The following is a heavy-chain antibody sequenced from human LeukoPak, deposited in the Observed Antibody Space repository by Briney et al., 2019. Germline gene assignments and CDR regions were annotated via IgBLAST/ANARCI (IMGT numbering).Heavy chain of an antibody. CDR1: GGSISSSSYY. D-gene: IGHD3/OR15-3a*01. CDR2: IYYSGNT. CDR3: ASRYMIFGVATFDY. V-gene: IGHV4-39*01. Sequence: SETLSLTCTVSGGSISSSSYYWGWIRQPPGKGLEWIGTIYYSGNTYYNPSLKSRVTISVDTSKNQFSLRLSSVTAADTAAYYCASRYMIFGVATFDYWGQGTLVTVSS. J-gene: IGHJ4*02.